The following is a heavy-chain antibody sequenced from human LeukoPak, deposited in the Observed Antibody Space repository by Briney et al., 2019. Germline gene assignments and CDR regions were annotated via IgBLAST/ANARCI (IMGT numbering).Heavy chain of an antibody. CDR1: VLAFINAA. CDR2: FMSSDATT. D-gene: IGHD5-18*01. J-gene: IGHJ4*02. V-gene: IGHV3-23*01. Sequence: PSGSLRLSFSASVLAFINAAIGSGRQAPAKGVEWVSSFMSSDATTSDADSVKGRFTGSSDNSKNPGHVQIESLRAGDSVLYYCAKNAGYSYGLYYFDYWGQGTLVTASS. CDR3: AKNAGYSYGLYYFDY.